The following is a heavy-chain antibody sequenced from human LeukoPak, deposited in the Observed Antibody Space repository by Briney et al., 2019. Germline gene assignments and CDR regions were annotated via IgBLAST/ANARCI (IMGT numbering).Heavy chain of an antibody. V-gene: IGHV1-69*04. CDR1: GGTFSSYA. CDR3: ARESGDRGRVVVVPAAIPRAFDI. CDR2: IIPIIGIA. Sequence: AASVKVSCKASGGTFSSYAISWMRQAPGQGLEWMGRIIPIIGIANYAQKFQGRVTITADKSTSTAYMELSSLRSEDTAVYYCARESGDRGRVVVVPAAIPRAFDIWGQGTMVTVSS. D-gene: IGHD2-2*01. J-gene: IGHJ3*02.